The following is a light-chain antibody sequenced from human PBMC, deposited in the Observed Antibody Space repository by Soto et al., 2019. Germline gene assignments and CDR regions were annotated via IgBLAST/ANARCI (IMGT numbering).Light chain of an antibody. J-gene: IGKJ1*01. CDR2: DAT. CDR3: QQYNSYST. V-gene: IGKV1-5*01. CDR1: ETISNW. Sequence: DLQMTQSPSTLSASVGDRVTITCRASETISNWLAWYQQKPGKAPKILIYDATSLESGVPSRFSGSRSGTDFTLTISSLQPDDFATYYCQQYNSYSTFGQGTNVEVK.